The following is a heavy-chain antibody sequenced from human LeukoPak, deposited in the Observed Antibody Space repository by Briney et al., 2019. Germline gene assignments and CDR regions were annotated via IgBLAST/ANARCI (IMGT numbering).Heavy chain of an antibody. V-gene: IGHV3-30*02. CDR1: GITFSSFG. D-gene: IGHD1/OR15-1a*01. CDR3: AKDGTQTAGPFDP. CDR2: IWYDGSNK. Sequence: PGGSLRLSCAASGITFSSFGMHWVRQAPGKGLEWVAFIWYDGSNKYYADSVKGRFTISRDNSKNTLYLQMNSPRVEDTAVYYCAKDGTQTAGPFDPWGQGTLVTVSS. J-gene: IGHJ5*02.